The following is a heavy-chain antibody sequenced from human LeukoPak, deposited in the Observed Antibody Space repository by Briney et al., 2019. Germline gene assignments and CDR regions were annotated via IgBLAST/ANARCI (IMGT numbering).Heavy chain of an antibody. Sequence: PGGSLRLSCAASGFTFNSYAMHWVRQAPGKGLEWVANIKQDGSEQYYVGSVRGRFTISRDNAKNSLYLQMNSLSAEDTAMYYCAKTYYYTSGSYWGQGTLVTVSS. D-gene: IGHD3-10*01. CDR1: GFTFNSYA. J-gene: IGHJ4*02. V-gene: IGHV3-7*01. CDR3: AKTYYYTSGSY. CDR2: IKQDGSEQ.